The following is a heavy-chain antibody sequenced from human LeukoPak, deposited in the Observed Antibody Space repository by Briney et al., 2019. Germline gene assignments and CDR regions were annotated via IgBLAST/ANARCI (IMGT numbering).Heavy chain of an antibody. CDR2: ISASGGST. Sequence: GGSLRLSCAASGCTFSSYAMSWVRQAPGKGLEWVSAISASGGSTYYADSVKGRFTISRDNSKNTLYLQMNSLRAEDTAVYFCAKGYCSGGSCYPSALDYWGQETLVTVSS. CDR3: AKGYCSGGSCYPSALDY. V-gene: IGHV3-23*01. J-gene: IGHJ4*02. CDR1: GCTFSSYA. D-gene: IGHD2-15*01.